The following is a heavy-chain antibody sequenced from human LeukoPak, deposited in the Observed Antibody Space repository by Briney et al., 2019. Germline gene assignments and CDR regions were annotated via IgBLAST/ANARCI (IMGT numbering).Heavy chain of an antibody. Sequence: SETLSLTCAVYGGSFSGYYWSWIRQPPGKGLEWIGEINHSGSTNYNPSLKSRVTIPVDTSKNQFSLKLSSVTAADTAVYYCARHNIVVVVAAIDYYYGMDVWGQGTTVTVSS. CDR1: GGSFSGYY. J-gene: IGHJ6*02. V-gene: IGHV4-34*01. CDR3: ARHNIVVVVAAIDYYYGMDV. CDR2: INHSGST. D-gene: IGHD2-15*01.